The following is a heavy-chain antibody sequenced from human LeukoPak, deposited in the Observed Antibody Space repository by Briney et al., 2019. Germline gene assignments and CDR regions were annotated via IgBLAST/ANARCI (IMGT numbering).Heavy chain of an antibody. J-gene: IGHJ4*02. CDR2: IYYSGST. D-gene: IGHD2-8*01. CDR3: ARESVFGSYFDY. Sequence: SQTLSLTCNVSGGSISSGDYYWGWIRQPPGKGLEWIGYIYYSGSTYYNPSLKSRVTISVDTSKDQFSLKLSSVTAADTAVYYCARESVFGSYFDYWGQGTLVTVSS. V-gene: IGHV4-30-4*01. CDR1: GGSISSGDYY.